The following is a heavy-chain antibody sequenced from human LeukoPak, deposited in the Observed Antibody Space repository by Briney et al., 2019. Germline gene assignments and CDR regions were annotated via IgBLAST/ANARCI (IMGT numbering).Heavy chain of an antibody. CDR3: ARGYCSSTSCFQRWFDP. CDR1: GYTFTSYD. Sequence: ASVKVSCKASGYTFTSYDINWVRQATGQGLEWMGWRNPNSGNTGYAQKFQGRVTITRNTSISTAYMELSSLRSEDTAVYYCARGYCSSTSCFQRWFDPWGQGTLVTVSS. V-gene: IGHV1-8*03. CDR2: RNPNSGNT. J-gene: IGHJ5*02. D-gene: IGHD2-2*01.